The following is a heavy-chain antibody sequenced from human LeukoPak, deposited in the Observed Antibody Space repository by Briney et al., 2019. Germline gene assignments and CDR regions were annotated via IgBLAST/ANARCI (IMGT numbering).Heavy chain of an antibody. J-gene: IGHJ4*02. CDR2: IRYDGSNK. Sequence: GGSLRLSCAASRFTFNTYGMHWVRQAPGKGLEWVAFIRYDGSNKYYADSVKGRFTISRDNSKNTLYLQMNSLRAEDTAVYYCAKDRGFFYGMVRGVTLFDYWGQGTLVTVSS. CDR1: RFTFNTYG. V-gene: IGHV3-30*02. CDR3: AKDRGFFYGMVRGVTLFDY. D-gene: IGHD3-10*01.